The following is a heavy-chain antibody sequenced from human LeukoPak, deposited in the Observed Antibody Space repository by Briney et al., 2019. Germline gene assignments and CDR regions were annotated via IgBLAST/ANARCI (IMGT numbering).Heavy chain of an antibody. CDR1: GFTFINYA. CDR2: LGSSGIDT. V-gene: IGHV3-23*01. Sequence: PGGSLRLSCAASGFTFINYAMTWVRQAPGKGLEWVSTLGSSGIDTYYAGSVKGRFTISRDNSQNTLYLQMNSLRAEDTAVYYCARESTVTFSDWFDPWGQGTLVTVSS. D-gene: IGHD4-17*01. J-gene: IGHJ5*02. CDR3: ARESTVTFSDWFDP.